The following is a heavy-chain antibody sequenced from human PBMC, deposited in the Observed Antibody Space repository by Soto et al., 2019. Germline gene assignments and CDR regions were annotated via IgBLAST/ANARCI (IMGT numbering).Heavy chain of an antibody. CDR1: GYTFTSYA. D-gene: IGHD2-2*01. CDR2: INTGNGNT. Sequence: QVQLVQSGAEVKKPGASVKVSCKASGYTFTSYAMHWVRQAPGQRLEWMGWINTGNGNTTYSQKFQGRVTITRDTAESTANMKLSSLRSEDTAVYYCATSFAVPAAMGYWGQGTLVTVST. J-gene: IGHJ4*02. CDR3: ATSFAVPAAMGY. V-gene: IGHV1-3*04.